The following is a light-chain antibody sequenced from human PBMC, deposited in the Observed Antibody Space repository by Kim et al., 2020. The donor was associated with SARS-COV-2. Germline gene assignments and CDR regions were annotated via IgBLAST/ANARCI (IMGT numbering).Light chain of an antibody. CDR2: YNT. CDR1: EIGIKS. CDR3: QVWDISSDHYV. J-gene: IGLJ1*01. Sequence: ATGKAARITCGGNEIGIKSVHWYQQRPSQAPVLVLYYNTDRPSGIPERFSGSNSGNTATLTINRVEAGDEADYYCQVWDISSDHYVFGTGTKVTVL. V-gene: IGLV3-21*04.